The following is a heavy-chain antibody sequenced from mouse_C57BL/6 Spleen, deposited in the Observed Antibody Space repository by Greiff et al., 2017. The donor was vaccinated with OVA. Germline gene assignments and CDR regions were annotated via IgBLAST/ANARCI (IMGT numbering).Heavy chain of an antibody. CDR1: GYTFTSYW. Sequence: VQLQQPGAELVKPGASVKLSCKASGYTFTSYWMQWVKQRPGQGLEWIGEIDPSDSYTNYNQKFKGKATLTVDTSSSTAYMQLSSLTSEDSAVYYCARGGGYYGNWYFDVWGTGTTVTVSS. CDR3: ARGGGYYGNWYFDV. D-gene: IGHD2-1*01. V-gene: IGHV1-50*01. J-gene: IGHJ1*03. CDR2: IDPSDSYT.